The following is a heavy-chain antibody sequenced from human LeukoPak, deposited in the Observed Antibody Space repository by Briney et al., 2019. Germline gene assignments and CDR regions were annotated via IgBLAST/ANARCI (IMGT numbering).Heavy chain of an antibody. CDR3: ARNSVLLWFGELLPYYFDY. V-gene: IGHV4-31*03. J-gene: IGHJ4*02. Sequence: PSETLSLTCTVSGGSINSAGYYWSWIRQHPGKGLEWIGYIYYSGSTYYNPSLKSRVTISVDTSKNQFSLKLSSLTAADTAVYYCARNSVLLWFGELLPYYFDYWGQGTLVTVSS. CDR2: IYYSGST. D-gene: IGHD3-10*01. CDR1: GGSINSAGYY.